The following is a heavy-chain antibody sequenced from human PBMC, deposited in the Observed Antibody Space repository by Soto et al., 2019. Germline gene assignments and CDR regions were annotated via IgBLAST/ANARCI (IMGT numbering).Heavy chain of an antibody. Sequence: EVQLVESGGGLVQPGRSLRLSCAASGFTFDDYAMHWVRQAPGKGLEWVSGISWNSGSIGYADSVKGRFTISRDNAKNSLYLQMNSLRAEDTALYYCAKDLRSGYSSGWFDYWGQGTLVTVSS. J-gene: IGHJ4*02. CDR1: GFTFDDYA. CDR3: AKDLRSGYSSGWFDY. D-gene: IGHD6-19*01. V-gene: IGHV3-9*01. CDR2: ISWNSGSI.